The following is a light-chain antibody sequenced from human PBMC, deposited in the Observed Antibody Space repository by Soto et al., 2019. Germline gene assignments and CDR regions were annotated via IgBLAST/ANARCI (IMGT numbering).Light chain of an antibody. CDR3: SSYTSRSNFWV. J-gene: IGLJ3*02. CDR1: SSDVDGYKY. CDR2: AVS. V-gene: IGLV2-14*01. Sequence: QSVLTQPASVSGSPGQSITISCTGTSSDVDGYKYVSWYQQHPGKAPKLMIYAVSNRPSGVSNRFSGSKSGDTASLTISGLQAEDEADYYCSSYTSRSNFWVFGGGTKVTVL.